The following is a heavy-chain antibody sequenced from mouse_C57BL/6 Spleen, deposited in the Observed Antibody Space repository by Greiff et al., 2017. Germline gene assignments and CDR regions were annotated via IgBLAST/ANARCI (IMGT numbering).Heavy chain of an antibody. J-gene: IGHJ2*01. D-gene: IGHD2-2*01. V-gene: IGHV1-15*01. CDR3: TRWTTMVTTGYFDY. CDR1: GYTFTDYE. CDR2: IDPETGGT. Sequence: QVQLQQSGAELVRPGASVTLSCKASGYTFTDYEMHWVKLTPVHGLEWIGAIDPETGGTAYNQKFKGKAILTADKSSSTAYMELRSLTSEDSAVYYCTRWTTMVTTGYFDYWGQGTTLTVSS.